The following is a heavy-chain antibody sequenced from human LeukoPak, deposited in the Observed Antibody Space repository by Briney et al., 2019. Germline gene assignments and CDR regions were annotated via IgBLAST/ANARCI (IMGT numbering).Heavy chain of an antibody. V-gene: IGHV3-7*04. Sequence: PGGSLRLSCAASGFTFSSYWMSWVRQAPGKGLEWVANIREDGGEKYYVESVRGRFTISRDNAKNSLYLQMNSLRAEDTAVYYCARDRPGSIPVVNSRGDYWGRGTLVTVSS. CDR2: IREDGGEK. CDR3: ARDRPGSIPVVNSRGDY. J-gene: IGHJ4*02. D-gene: IGHD6-19*01. CDR1: GFTFSSYW.